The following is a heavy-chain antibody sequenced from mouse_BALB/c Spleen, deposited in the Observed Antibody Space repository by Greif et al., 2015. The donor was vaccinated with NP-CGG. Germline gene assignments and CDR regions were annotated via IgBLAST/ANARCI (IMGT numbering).Heavy chain of an antibody. CDR1: GYTFTDYV. CDR3: ARGDGNYVYAMDY. V-gene: IGHV1-81*01. CDR2: IYPGSGST. Sequence: QVQLQQSGPELVKPGASVKMSCKASGYTFTDYVISWVKQRTGQGLEWIGEIYPGSGSTHYNEKFKGKATLTADKSSNTAYMQLSSLTSEDSAVYFCARGDGNYVYAMDYWGQGTSVTVSS. D-gene: IGHD2-1*01. J-gene: IGHJ4*01.